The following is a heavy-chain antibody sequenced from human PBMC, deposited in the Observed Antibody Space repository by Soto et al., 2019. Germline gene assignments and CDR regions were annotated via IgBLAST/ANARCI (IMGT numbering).Heavy chain of an antibody. Sequence: ASVKVSCKASGYTFTSYAMHWVRQAPGQRLEWMGWINAGNGNTKYSQKSQGRVTITRDTSASTAYMELSSLRSEDTAVYYCARGGAAALIDYWGQGTLVTVSS. CDR2: INAGNGNT. V-gene: IGHV1-3*01. CDR1: GYTFTSYA. J-gene: IGHJ4*02. D-gene: IGHD6-13*01. CDR3: ARGGAAALIDY.